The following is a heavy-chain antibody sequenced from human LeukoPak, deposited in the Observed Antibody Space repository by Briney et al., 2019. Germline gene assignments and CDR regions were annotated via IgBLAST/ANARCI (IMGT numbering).Heavy chain of an antibody. CDR2: INHSGST. D-gene: IGHD6-13*01. CDR3: ARDPDSSPGSGVDY. V-gene: IGHV4-34*01. Sequence: SETLSLTCAVYGGSFSGYYWSWIRQPPGKGLEWIGEINHSGSTNYNPSLKSRVTISVDTSKNQFSLKLSSVTAADTAVYYCARDPDSSPGSGVDYWDQGTLVTASS. CDR1: GGSFSGYY. J-gene: IGHJ4*02.